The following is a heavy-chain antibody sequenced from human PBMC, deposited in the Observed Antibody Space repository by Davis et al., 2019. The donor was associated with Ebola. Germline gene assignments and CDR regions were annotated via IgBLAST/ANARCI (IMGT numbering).Heavy chain of an antibody. D-gene: IGHD5-18*01. Sequence: MPSETLSLTCAVYGGSFSGYYWSWIRQPPGKGLEWIGEINHTGTTYYNPPLKSRATISVDTSMNHFSLKLTSVTAADTAVYYCARRDTPMARQNVFDIWGQGAMVTVSS. J-gene: IGHJ3*02. CDR1: GGSFSGYY. CDR3: ARRDTPMARQNVFDI. CDR2: INHTGTT. V-gene: IGHV4-34*01.